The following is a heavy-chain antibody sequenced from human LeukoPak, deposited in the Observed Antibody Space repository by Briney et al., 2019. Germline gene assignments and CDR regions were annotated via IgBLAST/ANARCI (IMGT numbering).Heavy chain of an antibody. V-gene: IGHV3-7*01. Sequence: PGGSLRLSCAASGFTFINYWMSWDRQAPGKGLEWVASIKQDGSEKYYVDSVKGRFTISRDNAKNSVYLQMNSLRVEDTALYYCATSRTKVDYWGQGSLVTVSS. CDR1: GFTFINYW. CDR2: IKQDGSEK. J-gene: IGHJ4*02. CDR3: ATSRTKVDY.